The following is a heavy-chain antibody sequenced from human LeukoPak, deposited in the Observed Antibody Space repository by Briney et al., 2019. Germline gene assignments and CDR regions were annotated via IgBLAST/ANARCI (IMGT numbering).Heavy chain of an antibody. J-gene: IGHJ5*02. V-gene: IGHV1-69*05. Sequence: SVKVSCKASGGTFSSYAISWVRQAPGQGLEWMGRIIPIFGTANYAQKFQGRVTITTAESTSTAYMELSSLRSEDTAVYYCARVSTGDINWFDPWGQGTLVTVSS. D-gene: IGHD7-27*01. CDR1: GGTFSSYA. CDR3: ARVSTGDINWFDP. CDR2: IIPIFGTA.